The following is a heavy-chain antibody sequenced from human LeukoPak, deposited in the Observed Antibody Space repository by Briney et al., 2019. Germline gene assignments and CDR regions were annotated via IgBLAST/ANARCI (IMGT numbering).Heavy chain of an antibody. V-gene: IGHV4-59*01. Sequence: PSETLSLTCTVSGGSISSDYGSWIRQPPGKGLEWIGYIYYSGSTHYNPSLKSRVIISVDTSKNQFSLKLSSVSAADTAVYYCARYSNFYYYLDVWGKGTTVTVSS. CDR3: ARYSNFYYYLDV. D-gene: IGHD6-13*01. J-gene: IGHJ6*03. CDR2: IYYSGST. CDR1: GGSISSDY.